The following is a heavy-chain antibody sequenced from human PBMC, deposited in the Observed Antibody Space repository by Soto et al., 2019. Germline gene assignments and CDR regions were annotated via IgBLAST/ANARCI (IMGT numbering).Heavy chain of an antibody. CDR3: EADLVAGSGSLGH. D-gene: IGHD3-10*01. J-gene: IGHJ4*02. Sequence: EVQLVESGGGSAQPGGSRRLSCAASGFTFSSRWMHWVRQDPGKGLQWVSRIRHDGADSNYADFVGGRFTISRDNNKNTLNLQMNSMRAEDTAVYFCEADLVAGSGSLGHWGQGTMVTVSS. V-gene: IGHV3-74*01. CDR2: IRHDGADS. CDR1: GFTFSSRW.